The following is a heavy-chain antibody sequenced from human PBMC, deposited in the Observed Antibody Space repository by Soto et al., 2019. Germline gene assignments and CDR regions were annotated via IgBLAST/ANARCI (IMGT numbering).Heavy chain of an antibody. CDR3: ARERAVAGFLVAWFDP. CDR1: GYTFTSYY. J-gene: IGHJ5*02. D-gene: IGHD6-19*01. V-gene: IGHV1-46*03. Sequence: GASVKVSCKASGYTFTSYYMHWVRQAPGQGLEWMGIINPSGGSTSYAQKFQGRVTMTRDTSTSTVYMGLSSLRSEDTAVYYCARERAVAGFLVAWFDPWGQGTLVTVS. CDR2: INPSGGST.